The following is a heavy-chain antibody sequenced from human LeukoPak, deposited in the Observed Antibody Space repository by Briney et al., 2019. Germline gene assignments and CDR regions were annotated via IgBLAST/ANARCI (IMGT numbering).Heavy chain of an antibody. J-gene: IGHJ4*02. Sequence: PSETLSLTCTVSGGSISSYYWSWIRQPPGKGLEWIGYIYYSGSTNYNPSLKSRVTISVDTSKNQFSLKLSSVTAADTAVYYCARVVLVWSQYYFDYWGQGTLVTVSS. CDR2: IYYSGST. CDR1: GGSISSYY. D-gene: IGHD3-3*01. CDR3: ARVVLVWSQYYFDY. V-gene: IGHV4-59*08.